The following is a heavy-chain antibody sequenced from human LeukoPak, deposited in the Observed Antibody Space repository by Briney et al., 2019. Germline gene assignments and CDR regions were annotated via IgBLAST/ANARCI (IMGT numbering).Heavy chain of an antibody. CDR1: GFTFTTYW. Sequence: GESLRLSCAASGFTFTTYWMSWVRQFPGKGLEWVANINQDGTEKYYVDSVKGRFTISRDNSKNTLYLQMNSLRAEDTAVYYCAKPSLYYYDTSGYYRYWYFDLWGRGTLVTVSS. CDR3: AKPSLYYYDTSGYYRYWYFDL. J-gene: IGHJ2*01. CDR2: INQDGTEK. D-gene: IGHD3-22*01. V-gene: IGHV3-7*01.